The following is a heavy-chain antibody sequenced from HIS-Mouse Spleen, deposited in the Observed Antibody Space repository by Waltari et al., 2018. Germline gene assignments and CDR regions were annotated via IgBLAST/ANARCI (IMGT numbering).Heavy chain of an antibody. CDR2: IYYSGST. CDR3: AREIPYSSSWYDWYFDL. J-gene: IGHJ2*01. Sequence: QLQLQESGPGLVKPSETLSLTCTVSGGSISSSSYYWGWIRQPPGQGLEWIGSIYYSGSTTYNPSLKSRVTISVETSKNQFSLKLSSVTAADTAVYYCAREIPYSSSWYDWYFDLWGRGTLVTVSS. D-gene: IGHD6-13*01. V-gene: IGHV4-39*07. CDR1: GGSISSSSYY.